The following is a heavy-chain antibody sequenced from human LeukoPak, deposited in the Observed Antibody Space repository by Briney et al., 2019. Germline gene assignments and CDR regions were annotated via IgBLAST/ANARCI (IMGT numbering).Heavy chain of an antibody. D-gene: IGHD3-22*01. CDR1: GGSITNYY. V-gene: IGHV4-59*08. J-gene: IGHJ3*02. Sequence: SETLSLTCTVSGGSITNYYWSWTRQPPGKGLEWIGYIFYRGSTNYDLSLKSRVTISVDTSKNQFSLKLSSVTAADTAVYFCARGPYSYDSSGAFDIWGQGTMVTVSS. CDR3: ARGPYSYDSSGAFDI. CDR2: IFYRGST.